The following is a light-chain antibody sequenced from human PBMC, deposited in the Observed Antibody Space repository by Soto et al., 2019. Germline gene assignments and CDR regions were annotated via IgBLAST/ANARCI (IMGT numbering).Light chain of an antibody. Sequence: DIVMTQSPDSLAVSLGERATINCKSSQSLLSTSNNKNFLVWYQHKPGQPPKLLFSWASTRESGVPDRFSGSGSETDFTLTSSSLQAEDVAVYYCQQCFSAPITFGGGTKVEIK. CDR1: QSLLSTSNNKNF. J-gene: IGKJ4*01. V-gene: IGKV4-1*01. CDR3: QQCFSAPIT. CDR2: WAS.